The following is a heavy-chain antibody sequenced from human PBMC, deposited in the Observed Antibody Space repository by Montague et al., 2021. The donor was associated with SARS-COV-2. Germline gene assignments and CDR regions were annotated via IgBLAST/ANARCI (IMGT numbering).Heavy chain of an antibody. CDR1: GGSVASGNFY. V-gene: IGHV4-61*01. CDR3: ARPRTNLPSRRCFDY. J-gene: IGHJ4*02. Sequence: SETLSLTCTVSGGSVASGNFYWGWIRQPPGKGLEWIGCIYYTGRTNYNPSLKSRVTIPVDTSKNQFSLTLTSVTAADTAVYYCARPRTNLPSRRCFDYWGQGTLVTVSS. D-gene: IGHD1-7*01. CDR2: IYYTGRT.